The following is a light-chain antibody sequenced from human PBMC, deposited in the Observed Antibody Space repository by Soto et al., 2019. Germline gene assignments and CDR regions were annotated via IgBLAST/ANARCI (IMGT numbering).Light chain of an antibody. CDR3: QQYAESPIP. CDR2: GVS. J-gene: IGKJ5*01. V-gene: IGKV3-20*01. CDR1: QRLASNY. Sequence: IKFTQSPGSLCLSQGDRATLSCRASQRLASNYLAWYQQRPGQAPRLLLYGVSSRATGIPDRFSGSGSGTDFTLAISRVEPEDFAVYFCQQYAESPIPVGQGTRLEI.